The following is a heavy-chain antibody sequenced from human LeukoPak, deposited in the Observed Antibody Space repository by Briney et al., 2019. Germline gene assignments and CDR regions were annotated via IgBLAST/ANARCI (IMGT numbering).Heavy chain of an antibody. CDR2: INHSGST. CDR3: ARAVYSGYDLRGAMDV. D-gene: IGHD5-12*01. CDR1: GGSFSGYY. J-gene: IGHJ6*03. V-gene: IGHV4-34*01. Sequence: PSETLSLTCAVYGGSFSGYYWSWIRQPPGKGLEWIGEINHSGSTNYNPSLKSRVTISVDTSKNQFSLKLSSVTAADTAVYYCARAVYSGYDLRGAMDVWGKGTTVTVSS.